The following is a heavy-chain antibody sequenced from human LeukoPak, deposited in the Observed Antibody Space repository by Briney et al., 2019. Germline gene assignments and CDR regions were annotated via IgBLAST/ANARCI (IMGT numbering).Heavy chain of an antibody. CDR2: IYYSGST. CDR3: AGLGSGSSDY. V-gene: IGHV4-39*01. Sequence: PSETLSLTCTFSGGSINSNNYYWGWIRQPPGKGLEWIGSIYYSGSTYYNPSLKSRVTISVDTSKNQFSLKLSSVTAADTAVYYCAGLGSGSSDYWGQGTLVTVSS. J-gene: IGHJ4*02. D-gene: IGHD3-10*01. CDR1: GGSINSNNYY.